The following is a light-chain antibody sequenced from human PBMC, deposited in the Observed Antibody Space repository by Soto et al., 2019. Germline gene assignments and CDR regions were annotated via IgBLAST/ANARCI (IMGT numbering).Light chain of an antibody. V-gene: IGKV1-5*03. CDR2: KAS. Sequence: DIQMTQSPSTLSASVGDRVTITCRASQSISSWLAWYQQKPGKAPKLLIYKASSLESGVPSRFSGSGSGTEFTLTISSVLPDDSAPYFCHQYSSYWTFGQGTNVEIK. CDR3: HQYSSYWT. J-gene: IGKJ1*01. CDR1: QSISSW.